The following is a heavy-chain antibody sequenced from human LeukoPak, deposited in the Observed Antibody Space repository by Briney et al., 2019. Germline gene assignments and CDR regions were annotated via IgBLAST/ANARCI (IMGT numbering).Heavy chain of an antibody. V-gene: IGHV3-30*04. J-gene: IGHJ4*02. CDR3: GRLLLVAADSTDY. Sequence: PGRSLRLSCAASGFTFSSYAMHWVRQAPGKGLEWVAVISYDGSNKYYADSVKGRFTIPRDNSKNTLYLQMKSLRAEDTAVYYCGRLLLVAADSTDYWGQGTLVTVSS. D-gene: IGHD2-2*01. CDR2: ISYDGSNK. CDR1: GFTFSSYA.